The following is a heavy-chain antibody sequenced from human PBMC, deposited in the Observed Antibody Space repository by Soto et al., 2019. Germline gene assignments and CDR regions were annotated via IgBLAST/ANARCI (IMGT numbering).Heavy chain of an antibody. J-gene: IGHJ6*02. CDR3: ARMGGKYNWQYGMDF. D-gene: IGHD1-1*01. Sequence: SVKVSCKASGYTFTGYYMHWVRQAPGQGLEWMGWINPNSGGTNYAQKFQGWVTMTRDTSISTAYMELSRLRSDDTAVYYCARMGGKYNWQYGMDFWGQGNTVTVSS. CDR1: GYTFTGYY. CDR2: INPNSGGT. V-gene: IGHV1-2*04.